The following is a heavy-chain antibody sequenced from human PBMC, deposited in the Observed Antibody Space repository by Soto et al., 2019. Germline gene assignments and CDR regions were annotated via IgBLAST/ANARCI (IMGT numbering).Heavy chain of an antibody. CDR2: INPSGGST. J-gene: IGHJ6*02. CDR1: GYTFTSYY. CDR3: ARESPDYDFWRGYGMDV. D-gene: IGHD3-3*01. V-gene: IGHV1-46*01. Sequence: ASVKVSCKASGYTFTSYYMHWVRQAPGQGLEWMGIINPSGGSTSYAQKFQGRVTMTRDTSTSTVYMELSSLRSEDTAVYYCARESPDYDFWRGYGMDVWGQGTTVTVS.